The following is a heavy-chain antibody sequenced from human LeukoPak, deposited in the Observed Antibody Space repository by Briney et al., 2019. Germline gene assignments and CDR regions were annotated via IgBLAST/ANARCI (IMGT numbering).Heavy chain of an antibody. CDR1: EFTFSSYS. CDR3: ARAMIPSLSHFDY. J-gene: IGHJ4*02. D-gene: IGHD3-16*01. V-gene: IGHV3-48*01. Sequence: QSGGSLRLSCAASEFTFSSYSMNWVRQAPGKGLEWVSYISSSSSTIYYADSVKGRFTISRDNAKNSLYLQMNSLRAEDTAVYYCARAMIPSLSHFDYWGQGTLVTVSS. CDR2: ISSSSSTI.